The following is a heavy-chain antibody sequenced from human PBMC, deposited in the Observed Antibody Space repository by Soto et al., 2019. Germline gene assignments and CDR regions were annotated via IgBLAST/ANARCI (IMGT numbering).Heavy chain of an antibody. CDR2: ISGSGGST. Sequence: EVQLLESGGGLVQPGGSLRLSCAASGFTFSSYVMSWVRQAPGKGLEWVSAISGSGGSTYYADSVKGRFTISRDNSKNTLYLQMNSLRAEDTAVYYCAKTDGDYGDYVFLPDYWGQGTLVTVSS. V-gene: IGHV3-23*01. J-gene: IGHJ4*02. CDR1: GFTFSSYV. CDR3: AKTDGDYGDYVFLPDY. D-gene: IGHD4-17*01.